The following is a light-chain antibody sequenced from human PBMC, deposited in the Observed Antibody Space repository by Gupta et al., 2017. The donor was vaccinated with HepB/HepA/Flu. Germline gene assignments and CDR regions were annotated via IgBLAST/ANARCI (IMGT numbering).Light chain of an antibody. Sequence: SYDLTEPPSVSVSPGQTATISGSGDKLGDKDASCYQQKRGQSPVVVIYEDTKRPSRIPGRFSGSNSGNTATLTISVTQAMDEADYYCQAWDGSTPYVFGPGTKVTVL. J-gene: IGLJ1*01. CDR1: KLGDKD. V-gene: IGLV3-1*01. CDR2: EDT. CDR3: QAWDGSTPYV.